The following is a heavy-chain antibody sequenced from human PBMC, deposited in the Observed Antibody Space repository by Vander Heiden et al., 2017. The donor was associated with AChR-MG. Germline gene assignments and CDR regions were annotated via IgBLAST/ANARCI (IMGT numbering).Heavy chain of an antibody. D-gene: IGHD3-22*01. Sequence: EVQLVQSGAEVKKPGESLKISCKGSGYSFTTYWIGWVRQMPRKGLEWMGIIYPGDSDTRYSPSFQGQVIISADKAISTAYLQWSSLKASDSAMYYCARQCDSSGLCYFDYWGQGTLVTVSS. J-gene: IGHJ4*02. V-gene: IGHV5-51*01. CDR1: GYSFTTYW. CDR2: IYPGDSDT. CDR3: ARQCDSSGLCYFDY.